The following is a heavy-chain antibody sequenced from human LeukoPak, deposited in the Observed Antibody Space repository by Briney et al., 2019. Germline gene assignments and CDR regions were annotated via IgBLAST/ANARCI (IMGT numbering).Heavy chain of an antibody. CDR3: ARVDGLQWLPFDY. CDR1: GYTFTGYY. D-gene: IGHD6-19*01. Sequence: ASVKVSCKASGYTFTGYYMHWLRQAPGQGLEWMGWINPNSGGTNYAQKFQGRVTMTRDTSISTAYMELSRLRSDDTAVYYCARVDGLQWLPFDYWGQGTLVTVSS. CDR2: INPNSGGT. J-gene: IGHJ4*02. V-gene: IGHV1-2*02.